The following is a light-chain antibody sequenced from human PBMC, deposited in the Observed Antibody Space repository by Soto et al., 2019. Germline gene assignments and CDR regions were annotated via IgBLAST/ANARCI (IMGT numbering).Light chain of an antibody. Sequence: QSALTQPASVSGSPGQSITISCTGTSSDVGGHNYVSWYQQHPGNAPKLMIYDVTNRPSGVSNRFSGSKSGNTASLTISGLQTEDEADYYCSSYTSSSALVVFGGGTKLTVL. V-gene: IGLV2-14*03. CDR2: DVT. CDR3: SSYTSSSALVV. CDR1: SSDVGGHNY. J-gene: IGLJ2*01.